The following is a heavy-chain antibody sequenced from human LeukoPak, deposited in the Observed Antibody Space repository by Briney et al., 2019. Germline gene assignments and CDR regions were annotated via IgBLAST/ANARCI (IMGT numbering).Heavy chain of an antibody. J-gene: IGHJ3*02. CDR2: IYHSGST. CDR3: LKTGTTKQRAFDI. CDR1: GGSISSSNW. Sequence: PSETLSLTCAVSGGSISSSNWWSWVRQPPGKGLEWIGEIYHSGSTNYNPSLKSRVTISVDKSKNQFSLKLSSVTAADTAVYYCLKTGTTKQRAFDIWGQGTMATVSS. V-gene: IGHV4-4*02. D-gene: IGHD1-1*01.